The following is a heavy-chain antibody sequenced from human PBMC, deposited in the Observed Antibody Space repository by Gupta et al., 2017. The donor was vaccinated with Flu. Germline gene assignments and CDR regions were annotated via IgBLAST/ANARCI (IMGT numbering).Heavy chain of an antibody. Sequence: EVQLVESGGGLVQPGRSLRLACAASGFSFDDYAMHWVRQAPGKGLEWVSGISWNSGRIDYADSGKGRFTISRDNAKYSLDLQMNSLRDEDTALYYCAKDIALSNYGYVWGSRGAFDIWGQGTMVTVSS. D-gene: IGHD3-16*01. CDR3: AKDIALSNYGYVWGSRGAFDI. CDR1: GFSFDDYA. CDR2: ISWNSGRI. J-gene: IGHJ3*02. V-gene: IGHV3-9*01.